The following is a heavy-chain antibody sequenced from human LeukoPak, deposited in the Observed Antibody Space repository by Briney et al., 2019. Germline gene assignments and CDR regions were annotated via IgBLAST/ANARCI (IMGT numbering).Heavy chain of an antibody. CDR3: ARDGRRYYYGSGSYYTMDV. V-gene: IGHV1-69*06. CDR1: GYTLTKLS. D-gene: IGHD3-10*01. J-gene: IGHJ6*04. Sequence: ASVKVSCKVSGYTLTKLSMHWVRQAPGQGLEWMGGIIPIFGTANYAQKFQGRVTITADKSTSTAYMELSSLRSEDTAVYYCARDGRRYYYGSGSYYTMDVWGKGTTVTVSS. CDR2: IIPIFGTA.